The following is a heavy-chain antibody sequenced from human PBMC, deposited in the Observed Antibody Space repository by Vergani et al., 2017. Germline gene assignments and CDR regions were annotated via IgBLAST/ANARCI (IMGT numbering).Heavy chain of an antibody. Sequence: QVQLVESGGGLVKPGGSLRLSCAASGFTFSDYYMSWIRQAPGKGLEWVSYISSSGSTIYYADSVKGRFTISRDNAKNSLYLQMNSLRSEDTAVYYCASPILVVPADTDAFDIWGQGTMVTVSS. CDR3: ASPILVVPADTDAFDI. V-gene: IGHV3-11*01. J-gene: IGHJ3*02. CDR2: ISSSGSTI. D-gene: IGHD2-2*01. CDR1: GFTFSDYY.